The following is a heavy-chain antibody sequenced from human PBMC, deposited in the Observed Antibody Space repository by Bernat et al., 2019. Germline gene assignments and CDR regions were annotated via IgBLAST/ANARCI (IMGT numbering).Heavy chain of an antibody. CDR1: GFTFSSYA. J-gene: IGHJ6*02. V-gene: IGHV3-23*01. CDR3: AKDSADSSGWYTTLYYYGMDV. D-gene: IGHD6-19*01. CDR2: ISGSGGST. Sequence: EVQLLESGRGLVQPGGSLRLSCAASGFTFSSYAMSWVRQAPGKGLEWVPAISGSGGSTYYADSVKGRFTISRDNSKNTLYLQMNSLRAEDTAVYYCAKDSADSSGWYTTLYYYGMDVWGQGTTVTVSS.